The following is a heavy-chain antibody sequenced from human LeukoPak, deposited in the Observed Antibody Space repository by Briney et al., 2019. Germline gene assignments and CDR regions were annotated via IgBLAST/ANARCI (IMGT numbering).Heavy chain of an antibody. Sequence: GGSLRLSCVASGFTFSSRDWMTWVRQAPGKGLEWVANIKQDGSEKNYVDSVKGRFTISRDNAKNSVDLQMNSLRVEDTAVYYCARDMVRGSFDYWGQGTLVTVSS. CDR3: ARDMVRGSFDY. CDR1: GFTFSSRDW. CDR2: IKQDGSEK. V-gene: IGHV3-7*01. D-gene: IGHD3-10*01. J-gene: IGHJ4*02.